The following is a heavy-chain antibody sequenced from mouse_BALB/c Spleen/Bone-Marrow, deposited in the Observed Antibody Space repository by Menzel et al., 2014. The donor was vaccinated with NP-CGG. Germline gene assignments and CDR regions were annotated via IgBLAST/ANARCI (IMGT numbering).Heavy chain of an antibody. CDR3: VKNNYDGTMDY. CDR1: GFTFNTNA. D-gene: IGHD1-1*01. CDR2: IRSKSYDYAT. V-gene: IGHV10S3*01. J-gene: IGHJ4*01. Sequence: EVKLVESGGGLVQPKGSLKLSCAASGFTFNTNAMNWVRRAPGKGLEWVARIRSKSYDYATFYADSVKDRFTISRDDSQSMLYLQMNNLKTEDTAMYYCVKNNYDGTMDYWGQGTSVTVSS.